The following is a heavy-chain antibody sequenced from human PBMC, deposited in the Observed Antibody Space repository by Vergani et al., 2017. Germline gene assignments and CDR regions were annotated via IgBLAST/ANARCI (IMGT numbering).Heavy chain of an antibody. CDR2: IKQDGSEK. D-gene: IGHD3-9*01. CDR3: ARGYDILTGYPYYYYGMDV. CDR1: GFTFSSYW. V-gene: IGHV3-7*01. J-gene: IGHJ6*02. Sequence: EVQLVESGGGLVKPGGSLRLSCAASGFTFSSYWMSWVRQAPGKGLEWVANIKQDGSEKYYVDSVKGRFTISRDNAKNSLYLQMNSLRAEDTAVYYCARGYDILTGYPYYYYGMDVWGQGTTVTVSS.